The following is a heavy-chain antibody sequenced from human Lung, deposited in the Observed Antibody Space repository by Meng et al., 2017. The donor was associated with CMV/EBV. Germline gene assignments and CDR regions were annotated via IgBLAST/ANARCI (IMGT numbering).Heavy chain of an antibody. CDR1: GFTFSSYS. V-gene: IGHV3-21*01. CDR3: ASPYYYDSRGAFDI. CDR2: ISRSSSYI. Sequence: GGSLRLSCAASGFTFSSYSMNWVRQAPGKGLEWVSSISRSSSYIYYADSVKGRFTISRDNAKNSLYLQMNSLRAEDTAVYYCASPYYYDSRGAFDIWGQGXMVTVSS. J-gene: IGHJ3*02. D-gene: IGHD3-22*01.